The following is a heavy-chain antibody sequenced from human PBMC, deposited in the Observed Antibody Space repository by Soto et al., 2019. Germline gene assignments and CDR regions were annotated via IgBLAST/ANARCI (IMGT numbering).Heavy chain of an antibody. D-gene: IGHD3-10*01. Sequence: GGSLRLSCAASGFTFSSYAMTWVRQAPGKGLEWVSVTNNNGGRTHYADSVKGRFTLSRDNSRNTLYLQMNSLRVEDTAVYYCAKLGAEGPMYYYGSADSWDQGTLVTVSS. CDR1: GFTFSSYA. J-gene: IGHJ4*02. CDR2: TNNNGGRT. CDR3: AKLGAEGPMYYYGSADS. V-gene: IGHV3-23*01.